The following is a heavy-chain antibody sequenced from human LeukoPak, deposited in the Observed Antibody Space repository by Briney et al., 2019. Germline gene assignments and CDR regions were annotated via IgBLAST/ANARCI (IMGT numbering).Heavy chain of an antibody. J-gene: IGHJ6*02. D-gene: IGHD3-10*01. V-gene: IGHV4-59*08. Sequence: SETLSLTCTVSGGSISSYYWSWIRQPPGKGLEWIGYIYYSGSTNYNPSLKSRVTISVDTSKNQFSLKLSSVTAADAAVYYCARHDNYYGSDPFTMDVWGQGTTVTVSS. CDR3: ARHDNYYGSDPFTMDV. CDR1: GGSISSYY. CDR2: IYYSGST.